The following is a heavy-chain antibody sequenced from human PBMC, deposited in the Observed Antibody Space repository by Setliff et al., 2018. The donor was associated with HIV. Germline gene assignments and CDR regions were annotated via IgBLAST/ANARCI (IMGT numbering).Heavy chain of an antibody. Sequence: GSLRLSCAASGFTFSSYGMHWVRQAPGKGLEWVAFIRYDGSNEYYADSVRGRFTISRDNSKNTLYLQMNSLRAEDTAVYYCARVGNSNGLIQYFQNWGQGTLVTVSS. J-gene: IGHJ1*01. CDR1: GFTFSSYG. V-gene: IGHV3-30*02. D-gene: IGHD6-19*01. CDR2: IRYDGSNE. CDR3: ARVGNSNGLIQYFQN.